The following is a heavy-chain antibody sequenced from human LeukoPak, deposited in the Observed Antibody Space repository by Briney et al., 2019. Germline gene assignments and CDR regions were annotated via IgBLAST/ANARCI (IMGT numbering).Heavy chain of an antibody. CDR2: IYYSGST. CDR3: ATQKWELLFDY. D-gene: IGHD1-26*01. CDR1: GGSISSSSYC. J-gene: IGHJ4*02. V-gene: IGHV4-39*01. Sequence: PSETLSLTCTVSGGSISSSSYCWGWLRQPPGKGLEWIGSIYYSGSTYYNPSLKSRVTISVDTSKNQFSLKLSSVTAADTAVYYCATQKWELLFDYWGQGTLVTVS.